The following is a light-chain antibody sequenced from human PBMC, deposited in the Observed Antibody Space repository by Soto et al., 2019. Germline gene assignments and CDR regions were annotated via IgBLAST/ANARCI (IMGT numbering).Light chain of an antibody. Sequence: EIVLTQSPGTLSLSPGERATLSCRASQSVSTSYLAWYQQKPGQAPRLLIYGASSRATGIPDRFSGSGSGAEFTLTISRLEPEDFAVYYCQQYGSVPLTVGGGTKVEIK. CDR1: QSVSTSY. J-gene: IGKJ4*01. V-gene: IGKV3-20*01. CDR3: QQYGSVPLT. CDR2: GAS.